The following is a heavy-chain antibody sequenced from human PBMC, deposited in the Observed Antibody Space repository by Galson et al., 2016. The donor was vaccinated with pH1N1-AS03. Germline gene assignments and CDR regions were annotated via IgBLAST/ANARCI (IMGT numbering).Heavy chain of an antibody. V-gene: IGHV3-7*01. CDR2: MSKDGSEK. CDR1: GVTVGNNY. D-gene: IGHD1-26*01. J-gene: IGHJ4*02. Sequence: SLRLSCAASGVTVGNNYMRWVRQAAGKGLEWVATMSKDGSEKYYVDSVKGRFTFSRDNPKNSLYLQMNNLRAEDTAIYYCTRLGPSSVFDFWGQGALVTVSS. CDR3: TRLGPSSVFDF.